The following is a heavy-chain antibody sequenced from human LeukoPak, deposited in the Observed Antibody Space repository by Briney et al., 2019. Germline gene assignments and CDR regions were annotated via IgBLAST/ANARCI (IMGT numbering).Heavy chain of an antibody. CDR2: IWYDGSNK. CDR3: AKDLTGLVFDY. CDR1: GFTFSSYG. D-gene: IGHD3-10*01. V-gene: IGHV3-33*06. Sequence: GGSLRLSCAASGFTFSSYGMHWVRQAPGKGLQWVAVIWYDGSNKYYADSVKVRFTISRDSSKNTLYLQMNSLRAEDTAVYYCAKDLTGLVFDYWGQGTLVTVSS. J-gene: IGHJ4*02.